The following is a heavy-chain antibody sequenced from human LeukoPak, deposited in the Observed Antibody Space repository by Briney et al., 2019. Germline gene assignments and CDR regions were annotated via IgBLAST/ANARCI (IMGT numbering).Heavy chain of an antibody. CDR1: GFTFSSYS. J-gene: IGHJ3*02. V-gene: IGHV3-21*01. CDR3: ARGSYCSGGSCYDRRAFDI. D-gene: IGHD2-15*01. CDR2: ISSSSSYI. Sequence: TGGSLRLSCAASGFTFSSYSMNWVRQAPGKGLEWVSSISSSSSYIYYADSVKGRLTISRDNAKNSLYLQMNSLRAEDTAVYYCARGSYCSGGSCYDRRAFDIWGQGTMVTVSS.